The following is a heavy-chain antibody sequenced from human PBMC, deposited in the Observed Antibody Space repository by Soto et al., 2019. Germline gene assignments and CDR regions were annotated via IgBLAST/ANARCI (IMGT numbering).Heavy chain of an antibody. Sequence: SVKVSCKASGVTFRSSTISWVRQAPGQGLEWMGRIIPILGIANYAQKFQGRVTITADKSTSTAYMELSSLRSEDTAVYYCASGRHGSGSYFPDYWGQGTLVTVSS. V-gene: IGHV1-69*02. CDR2: IIPILGIA. D-gene: IGHD3-10*01. J-gene: IGHJ4*02. CDR3: ASGRHGSGSYFPDY. CDR1: GVTFRSST.